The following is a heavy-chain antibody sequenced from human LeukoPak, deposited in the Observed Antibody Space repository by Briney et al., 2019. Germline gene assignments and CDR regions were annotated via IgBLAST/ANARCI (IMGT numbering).Heavy chain of an antibody. Sequence: GGSLRLSCAASGFTFSSYSMNWVRQAPGKGLEWVSVIYSGGYTYYADSVKGRFTISRDNSKNTLYLLMNNLRGEDTAVYYCARTGNPATGDYWGQGTLVTVSS. D-gene: IGHD1-1*01. V-gene: IGHV3-53*01. CDR3: ARTGNPATGDY. J-gene: IGHJ4*02. CDR1: GFTFSSYS. CDR2: IYSGGYT.